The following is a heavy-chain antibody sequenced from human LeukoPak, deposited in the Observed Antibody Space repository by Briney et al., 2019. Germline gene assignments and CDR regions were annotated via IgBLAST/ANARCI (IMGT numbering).Heavy chain of an antibody. D-gene: IGHD5-12*01. J-gene: IGHJ5*02. CDR1: GFTFSTYW. CDR2: ISGSGVST. Sequence: PGGSLRLSCAASGFTFSTYWMHWVRQAAGKGVVWVSAISGSGVSTYYPHSVTGRFTISRHNSKNTLYLQMHSLRAEDTAVYYCAKDISGYDMGWFDLWGQGTLVTVSS. CDR3: AKDISGYDMGWFDL. V-gene: IGHV3-23*01.